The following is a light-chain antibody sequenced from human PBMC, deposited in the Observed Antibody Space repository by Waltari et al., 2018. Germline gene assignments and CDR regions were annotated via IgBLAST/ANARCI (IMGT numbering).Light chain of an antibody. J-gene: IGKJ4*01. CDR3: QQRSNWPLT. Sequence: EIVLTQSPATLSSSPGESATLSRRASQSVSSYLAWYQQKPGQAPRLLIYDASNRATGIPARFSGSGSGTDFTLTISSLEPEDFAVYYCQQRSNWPLTFGGGTKVEIK. CDR2: DAS. CDR1: QSVSSY. V-gene: IGKV3-11*01.